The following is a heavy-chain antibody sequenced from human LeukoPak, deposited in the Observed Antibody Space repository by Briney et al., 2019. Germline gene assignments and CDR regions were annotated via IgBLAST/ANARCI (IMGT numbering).Heavy chain of an antibody. CDR2: IGGSGGTT. D-gene: IGHD6-19*01. V-gene: IGHV3-23*01. CDR3: ANRQPLAVAGGVLGY. Sequence: PGGSLRLSCAASGFTFGSYALTWVGRAPGKGLGWVSIIGGSGGTTYYADSVKGRFTISRDNSKNTLFLQMNSLRAEDTAVYYCANRQPLAVAGGVLGYWGQGTLVTVSS. J-gene: IGHJ4*02. CDR1: GFTFGSYA.